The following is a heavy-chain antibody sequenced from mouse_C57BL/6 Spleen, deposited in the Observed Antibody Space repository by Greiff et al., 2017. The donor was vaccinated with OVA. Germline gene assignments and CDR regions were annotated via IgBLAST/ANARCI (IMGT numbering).Heavy chain of an antibody. CDR3: ARGGTTVVGHYAMDY. Sequence: VHLVESGPELVKPGASVKISCKASGYAFSSSWMNWVKQRPGKGLEWIGRIYPGDGDTNYNGKFKGKATLTADKSSSTAYMQLSSLTSEDSAVYFCARGGTTVVGHYAMDYWGQGTSVTVSS. D-gene: IGHD1-1*01. V-gene: IGHV1-82*01. J-gene: IGHJ4*01. CDR2: IYPGDGDT. CDR1: GYAFSSSW.